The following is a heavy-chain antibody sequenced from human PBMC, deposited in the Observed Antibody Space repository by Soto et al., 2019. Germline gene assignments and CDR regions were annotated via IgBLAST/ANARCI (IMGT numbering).Heavy chain of an antibody. J-gene: IGHJ4*02. CDR1: GGSISSGDYY. D-gene: IGHD3-22*01. V-gene: IGHV4-30-4*01. CDR2: ISHIGST. CDR3: ARLDSSGPNWGYFDY. Sequence: SETLSLTCTVSGGSISSGDYYWSWIRQPPGKGLEWIGYISHIGSTYYNPSLKSRITISIDTSKNQFSLKLSSVTAADTAVYYCARLDSSGPNWGYFDYWGQGTLVTVSS.